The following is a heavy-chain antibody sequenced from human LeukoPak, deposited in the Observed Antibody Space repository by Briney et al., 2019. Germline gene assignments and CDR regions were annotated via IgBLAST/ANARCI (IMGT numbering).Heavy chain of an antibody. J-gene: IGHJ4*02. CDR2: IYSGGNT. D-gene: IGHD3-22*01. CDR1: GFTVSGNY. V-gene: IGHV3-66*01. Sequence: GGSLRLSCAAPGFTVSGNYMNWVRQAPGKGLEWLSVIYSGGNTYYTESVRGRFTTSRDNSKNTLYLQMNNLRAEDTGVYYCVRDRGAYYYETGYWGQGILVTVSS. CDR3: VRDRGAYYYETGY.